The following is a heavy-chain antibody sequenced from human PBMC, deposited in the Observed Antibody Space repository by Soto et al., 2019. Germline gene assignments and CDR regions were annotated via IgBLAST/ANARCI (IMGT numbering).Heavy chain of an antibody. CDR3: ARGGSSHWQVAFDY. CDR2: VNHNGRN. Sequence: PSETLSLTCAVYGGSFSGYFWNWIRQTPGKGLEWIGKVNHNGRNNYNPSLKSRVTISLDMSKNQISLKLTSVTAADTAVYYCARGGSSHWQVAFDYWGQGTMVTVSS. D-gene: IGHD1-26*01. V-gene: IGHV4-34*01. CDR1: GGSFSGYF. J-gene: IGHJ3*01.